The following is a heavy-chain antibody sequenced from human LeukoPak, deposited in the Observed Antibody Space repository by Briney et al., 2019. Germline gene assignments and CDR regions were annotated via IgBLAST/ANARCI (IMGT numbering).Heavy chain of an antibody. D-gene: IGHD2-2*03. V-gene: IGHV1-69*05. Sequence: SVKVSCKASGYTFTSYDINWVRQAPGQGLEWMGGIIPIFGTANYAQKFQGRVTITTDESTSTAYMELSSLRSEDTAVYYCARGCGYCSSTSWEPFDYWGQGTLVTVSS. J-gene: IGHJ4*02. CDR1: GYTFTSYD. CDR3: ARGCGYCSSTSWEPFDY. CDR2: IIPIFGTA.